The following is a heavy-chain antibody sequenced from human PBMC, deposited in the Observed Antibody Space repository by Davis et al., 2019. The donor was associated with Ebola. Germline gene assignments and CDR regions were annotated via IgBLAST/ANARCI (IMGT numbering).Heavy chain of an antibody. V-gene: IGHV3-53*01. CDR1: GFIVSSNY. J-gene: IGHJ3*01. CDR2: LGTSADT. D-gene: IGHD2/OR15-2a*01. CDR3: AKDNRNIWSEV. Sequence: GESLKISCAASGFIVSSNYITWVRQAPGKGLEWVSTLGTSADTYYADSVKGRFTISRDNSKNTLYLQMNGLRVEDTAIYYCAKDNRNIWSEVWGQGTMVTVSS.